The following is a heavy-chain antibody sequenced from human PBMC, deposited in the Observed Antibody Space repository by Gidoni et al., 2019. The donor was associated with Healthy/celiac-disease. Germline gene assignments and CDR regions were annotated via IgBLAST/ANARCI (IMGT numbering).Heavy chain of an antibody. D-gene: IGHD5-12*01. CDR3: AKGLYSGYDSDAFDI. V-gene: IGHV3-9*01. Sequence: EVQLVESGGGLVQLGRSLRLSCAASGFTFDDYAMHWVRQAPGKGLEWVSGISWNSGSIGYADSVKGRFTISRDNAKNSLYLQMNSLRAEDTALYYCAKGLYSGYDSDAFDIWGQGTMVTVSS. CDR2: ISWNSGSI. CDR1: GFTFDDYA. J-gene: IGHJ3*02.